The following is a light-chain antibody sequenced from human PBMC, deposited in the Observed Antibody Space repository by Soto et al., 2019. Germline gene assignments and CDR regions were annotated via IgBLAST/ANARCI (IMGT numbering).Light chain of an antibody. V-gene: IGKV1-39*01. Sequence: DVLMTQSPSCLSASFGDAIIITSRASRTINTYLNWFQQKPGEPPRLLIYGASTLHDGVPSRFSGSGSGADFTLTISGLQPEDFASYHCQQTYSDISFGGGTKVDI. J-gene: IGKJ4*01. CDR2: GAS. CDR1: RTINTY. CDR3: QQTYSDIS.